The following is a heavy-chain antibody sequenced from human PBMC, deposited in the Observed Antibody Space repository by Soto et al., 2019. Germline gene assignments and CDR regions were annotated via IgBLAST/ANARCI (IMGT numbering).Heavy chain of an antibody. CDR2: INPNSGGT. D-gene: IGHD2-2*01. Sequence: ASVKVSCKASGYTFSSYYMHWVRQAPGQGLEWMGWINPNSGGTNYAQKFQGWVTMTRDTSISTAYMELSRLRSDDTAVYYCAREPVVPEYYYGMDVWGQGTTVTVSS. V-gene: IGHV1-2*04. CDR3: AREPVVPEYYYGMDV. CDR1: GYTFSSYY. J-gene: IGHJ6*02.